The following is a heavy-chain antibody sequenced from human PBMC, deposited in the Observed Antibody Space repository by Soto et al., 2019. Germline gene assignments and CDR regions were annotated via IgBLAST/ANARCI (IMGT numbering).Heavy chain of an antibody. J-gene: IGHJ3*02. CDR3: AILYRGYDDAFDI. CDR2: IYYSGST. CDR1: GGSISSSSYY. Sequence: QLQLQESGPGLVKPSETLSLTCTVSGGSISSSSYYWGWIRQPPGKGLEWIGSIYYSGSTYYNPSLKSRVTISVDTSKNQFSLKLSSVTAADTAVYYCAILYRGYDDAFDIWGQGTMVTVSS. V-gene: IGHV4-39*01. D-gene: IGHD5-12*01.